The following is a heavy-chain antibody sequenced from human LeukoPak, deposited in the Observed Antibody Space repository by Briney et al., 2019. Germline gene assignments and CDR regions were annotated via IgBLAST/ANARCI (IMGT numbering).Heavy chain of an antibody. Sequence: ASVKVSCKASGYTFTSYDINWVRQATGQGLEWMGWINPNSGGTNYAQKFQGRVTMTRDTSISTAYMELSRLRSDDTAVYYCARSDEVPGYYYGSGSYKRLDYWGQGTLVTVSS. J-gene: IGHJ4*02. CDR1: GYTFTSYD. CDR3: ARSDEVPGYYYGSGSYKRLDY. D-gene: IGHD3-10*01. V-gene: IGHV1-2*02. CDR2: INPNSGGT.